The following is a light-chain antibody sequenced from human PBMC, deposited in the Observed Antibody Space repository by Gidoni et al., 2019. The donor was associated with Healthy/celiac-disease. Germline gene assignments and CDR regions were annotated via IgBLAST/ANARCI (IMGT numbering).Light chain of an antibody. V-gene: IGKV1-5*01. Sequence: DIQMTQFPSTLSASVGHRVTITCRASQSISSWLAWYQQKPGKAPKLLIYDASSLESGVPSRFSGSGSGTEFTLTISSLQPDDFATYYCQQYNSYGVTFGPGTKVDIK. CDR3: QQYNSYGVT. CDR1: QSISSW. J-gene: IGKJ3*01. CDR2: DAS.